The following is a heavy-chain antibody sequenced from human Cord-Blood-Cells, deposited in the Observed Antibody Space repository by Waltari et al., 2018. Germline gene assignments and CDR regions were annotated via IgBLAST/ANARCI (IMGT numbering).Heavy chain of an antibody. V-gene: IGHV4-61*01. D-gene: IGHD7-27*01. CDR1: GGSVSSGSYY. CDR2: IYYSGST. CDR3: ARDLGVTGDPRPWYFDL. J-gene: IGHJ2*01. Sequence: QVQLQESGPGLVKPSETLSLTCTVSGGSVSSGSYYWSWIRQPPGKGLEWIGYIYYSGSTNYNPSLKSRVTISVDTSKNQFSLKLSSVTAADTAVYYCARDLGVTGDPRPWYFDLWGRGTLVTVSS.